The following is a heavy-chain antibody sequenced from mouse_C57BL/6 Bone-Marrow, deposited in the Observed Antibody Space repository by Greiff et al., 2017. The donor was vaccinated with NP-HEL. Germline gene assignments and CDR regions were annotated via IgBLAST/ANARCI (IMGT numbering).Heavy chain of an antibody. CDR3: AYYGSSPYWYCDV. Sequence: QVQLQQPGAELVKPGASVKLSCKASGYTFTSYWMHWVKQRPGQGLEWIGMIHPNSGSTNYNEKFKSKATLTVDKSSSTAYMQLSSLTSEDSAVYYCAYYGSSPYWYCDVWGTGTTVTVSS. V-gene: IGHV1-64*01. CDR1: GYTFTSYW. CDR2: IHPNSGST. D-gene: IGHD1-1*01. J-gene: IGHJ1*03.